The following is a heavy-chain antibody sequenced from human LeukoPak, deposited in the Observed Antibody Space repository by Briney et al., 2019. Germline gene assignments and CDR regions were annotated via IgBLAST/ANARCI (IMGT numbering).Heavy chain of an antibody. D-gene: IGHD6-13*01. V-gene: IGHV3-9*03. Sequence: PGGSLRLSCAASGFTFDDYAMHWVRQAPGKGLEWVSGISWNSGSIGYADSVKGRFTISRDNAKNSLYLQMNSLRAEDMALYYCAKALSGIAAAGGCDPWGQGTLVTVSS. CDR2: ISWNSGSI. J-gene: IGHJ5*02. CDR1: GFTFDDYA. CDR3: AKALSGIAAAGGCDP.